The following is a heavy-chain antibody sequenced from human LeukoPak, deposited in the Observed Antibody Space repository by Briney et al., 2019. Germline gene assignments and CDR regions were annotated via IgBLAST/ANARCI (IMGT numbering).Heavy chain of an antibody. V-gene: IGHV4-30-4*01. Sequence: SETLSLTCTVGGGSINSDDYYWSWIRQSPGKGLEWIGHIDYSGSTSYNPSLKSRVSIPLDTSKNQFSLRLSSMTAADTAVYYCARDRWFGEYNWFDPWGQGILVTVSS. CDR2: IDYSGST. J-gene: IGHJ5*02. CDR1: GGSINSDDYY. CDR3: ARDRWFGEYNWFDP. D-gene: IGHD3-10*01.